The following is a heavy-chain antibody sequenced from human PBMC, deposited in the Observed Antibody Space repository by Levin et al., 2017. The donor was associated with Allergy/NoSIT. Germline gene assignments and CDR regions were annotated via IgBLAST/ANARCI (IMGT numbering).Heavy chain of an antibody. CDR2: IWYDGSNK. CDR1: GFTFSSYA. J-gene: IGHJ1*01. CDR3: ARDYYCEYVPPFHH. Sequence: GGSLRLSCAASGFTFSSYAMHWVRQAPGKGLEWVAVIWYDGSNKYYADSVKGRFTISRDNSKNTLYLQMNSLRAEDTAVYYCARDYYCEYVPPFHHWGQATLVTVSS. V-gene: IGHV3-33*01. D-gene: IGHD4-17*01.